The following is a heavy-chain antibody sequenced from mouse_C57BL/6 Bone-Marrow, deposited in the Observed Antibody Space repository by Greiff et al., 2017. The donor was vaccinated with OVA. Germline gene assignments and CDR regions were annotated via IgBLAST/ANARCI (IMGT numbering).Heavy chain of an antibody. CDR3: ARRRITTVVADY. J-gene: IGHJ2*01. D-gene: IGHD1-1*01. Sequence: VQLQQSGAELVKPGASVKLSCTASGFNIKDYYMHWVKQRTEQGLEWIGRIDPEDGETKYAPQFQGKATIPADTSSNTAYLQLSSLTSDDTAVYYCARRRITTVVADYWGQGTTLTVSS. CDR1: GFNIKDYY. V-gene: IGHV14-2*01. CDR2: IDPEDGET.